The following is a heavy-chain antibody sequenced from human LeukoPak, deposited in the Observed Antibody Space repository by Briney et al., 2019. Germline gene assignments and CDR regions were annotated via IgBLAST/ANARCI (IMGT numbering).Heavy chain of an antibody. V-gene: IGHV3-23*01. J-gene: IGHJ4*02. CDR2: ISAGGAVT. Sequence: GGSLRLSCAASGFTFSSYAMSWVRQAPGKGLEWVAAISAGGAVTVYADSVKGRSTISRDNSKNTLYLQMNSLRAEDTAVYYCAPRGAARNFDYWGQGTLVTVSS. CDR1: GFTFSSYA. CDR3: APRGAARNFDY. D-gene: IGHD6-6*01.